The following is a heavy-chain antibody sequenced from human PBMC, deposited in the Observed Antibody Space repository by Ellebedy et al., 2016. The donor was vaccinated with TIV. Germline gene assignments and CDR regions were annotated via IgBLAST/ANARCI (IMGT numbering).Heavy chain of an antibody. Sequence: ASVKVSCKASGYTLSSFGITWVRQAPGQRLEWLGWISVYNGNTNYAQKFQDRVTMTTDTSTRTGYMELRSLRSDDTAVYYCARVIGLRDCDGATCSPPPPLDYWGQGTLVIVSS. CDR2: ISVYNGNT. V-gene: IGHV1-18*04. D-gene: IGHD2-21*01. CDR3: ARVIGLRDCDGATCSPPPPLDY. CDR1: GYTLSSFG. J-gene: IGHJ4*02.